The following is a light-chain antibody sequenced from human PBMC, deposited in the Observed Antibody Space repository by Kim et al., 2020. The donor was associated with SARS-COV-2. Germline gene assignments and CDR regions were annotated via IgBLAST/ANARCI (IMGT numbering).Light chain of an antibody. V-gene: IGLV3-9*01. CDR1: NIGSKN. Sequence: VALGQTARITCGGNNIGSKNVHWYQQKPGQAPVLVNYRDSNRPSGIPERFSGSNAGNAATLTISRAQAGDEADYYCQVWDSSTAVFGGGTQLTVL. CDR3: QVWDSSTAV. CDR2: RDS. J-gene: IGLJ3*02.